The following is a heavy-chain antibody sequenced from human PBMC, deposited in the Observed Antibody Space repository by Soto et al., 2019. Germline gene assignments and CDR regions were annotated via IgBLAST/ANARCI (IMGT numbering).Heavy chain of an antibody. V-gene: IGHV4-31*03. J-gene: IGHJ4*02. CDR1: GGSLSSGGYY. CDR3: GREGGVGYSSSHFDY. CDR2: IDYSGST. Sequence: QVQLQESRPRLVKPSQTLSLTSTVSGGSLSSGGYYWSWIRQHPGKGLEWIGYIDYSGSTYYNPSITRRVTISTDSSKSECDRMVGSVTASEAAVYYCGREGGVGYSSSHFDYCGQGTLVTVSS. D-gene: IGHD6-13*01.